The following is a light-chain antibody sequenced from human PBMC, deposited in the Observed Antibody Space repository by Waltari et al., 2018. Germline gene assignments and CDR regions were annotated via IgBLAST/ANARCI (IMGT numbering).Light chain of an antibody. V-gene: IGKV2-28*01. Sequence: DIVMTQSPLSLSVTPGEPACISCRSSQSLLHSSGNTFLDWYLQKPGQSPQLLIYLVSHRASGVPDRFRGSGSGTAFTLKISRVEAEDVGFYFCMQARQTPWSFCQGTKMEIK. CDR1: QSLLHSSGNTF. CDR3: MQARQTPWS. J-gene: IGKJ1*01. CDR2: LVS.